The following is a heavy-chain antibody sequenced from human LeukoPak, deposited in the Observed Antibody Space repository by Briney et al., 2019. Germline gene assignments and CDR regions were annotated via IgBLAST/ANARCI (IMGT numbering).Heavy chain of an antibody. CDR2: INYKGGPT. CDR3: ARGRNIYYGSGSYYNTGDY. D-gene: IGHD3-10*01. V-gene: IGHV3-64*02. Sequence: PGGSLRLSCAASGFTLNSFSMHWVRQSPGRGLEYVSAINYKGGPTYYADSVKGRFTISRDNSKNTLYLQMASLRGEDTAVYYCARGRNIYYGSGSYYNTGDYWGQGTLVTVSS. CDR1: GFTLNSFS. J-gene: IGHJ4*02.